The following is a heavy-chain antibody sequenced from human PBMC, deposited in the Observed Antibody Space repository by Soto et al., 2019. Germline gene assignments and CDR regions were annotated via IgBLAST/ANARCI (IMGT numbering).Heavy chain of an antibody. J-gene: IGHJ4*02. CDR1: GGSISSGGYY. CDR2: IYYSGST. D-gene: IGHD5-18*01. V-gene: IGHV4-31*03. Sequence: SETLSLTCTVSGGSISSGGYYWSWIRQHPGKGLEWIGYIYYSGSTYYNPSLKSRVTISVDTSKNQFSLKLNSVTAADTAVYYCARWEYTAIGDYWGQGTLVTVSS. CDR3: ARWEYTAIGDY.